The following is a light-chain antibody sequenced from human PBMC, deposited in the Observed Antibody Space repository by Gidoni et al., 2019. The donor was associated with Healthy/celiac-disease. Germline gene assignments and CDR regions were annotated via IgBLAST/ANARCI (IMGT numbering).Light chain of an antibody. CDR1: QSLLHSDGKTD. Sequence: DIVMTHTPLSLSVTPGQPASISCKSSQSLLHSDGKTDLYWYLQKPGQSPQLLIYEVSSRCYGVRDRFSGSGTGTDFTLKIRRVEDEDVGVYYCMQGIHLPITFGQGTRLEIK. CDR3: MQGIHLPIT. V-gene: IGKV2-29*02. CDR2: EVS. J-gene: IGKJ5*01.